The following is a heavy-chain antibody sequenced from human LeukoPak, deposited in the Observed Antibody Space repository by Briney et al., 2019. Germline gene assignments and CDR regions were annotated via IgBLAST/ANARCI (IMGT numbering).Heavy chain of an antibody. CDR1: GFTFSSYS. D-gene: IGHD6-13*01. Sequence: GGSLRLSCAASGFTFSSYSMNWVRQAPGKGLEWVSSISSSSSYIYYADSVKGRFTISRDNAKSSLYLQMNSLRAEDTAVYYCASPGIAAAGTSGYWGQGALVTVSS. J-gene: IGHJ4*02. CDR3: ASPGIAAAGTSGY. V-gene: IGHV3-21*01. CDR2: ISSSSSYI.